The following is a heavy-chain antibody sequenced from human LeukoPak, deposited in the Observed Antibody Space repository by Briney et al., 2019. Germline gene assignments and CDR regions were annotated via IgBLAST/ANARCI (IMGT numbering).Heavy chain of an antibody. CDR1: GGSISSYY. Sequence: TSETLSLTCTVSGGSISSYYWSWIRQPPGKGLEWIGYIYYSGSTNYNPSLKSRVTISVDTSKNQFSLKLSSVTAADTAVYYCARGLSYGDYDSWGQGTLVTVSS. CDR3: ARGLSYGDYDS. V-gene: IGHV4-59*01. CDR2: IYYSGST. J-gene: IGHJ5*01. D-gene: IGHD4-17*01.